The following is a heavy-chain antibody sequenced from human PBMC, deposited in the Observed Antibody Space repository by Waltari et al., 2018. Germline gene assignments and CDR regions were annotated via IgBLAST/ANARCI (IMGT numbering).Heavy chain of an antibody. D-gene: IGHD2-2*01. V-gene: IGHV4-34*01. CDR2: INHSGST. CDR3: ARGHLGYCSSTSCYVYYGMDV. CDR1: GGSFSGYY. Sequence: QVQLQPWGAGLLKPSETLSLTCAVYGGSFSGYYWSWIRQHPGKGLEWIGEINHSGSTNYNPSLKSRVTISVDTSKNQFSLKLSSVTAADTAVYYCARGHLGYCSSTSCYVYYGMDVWGQGTTVTVSS. J-gene: IGHJ6*02.